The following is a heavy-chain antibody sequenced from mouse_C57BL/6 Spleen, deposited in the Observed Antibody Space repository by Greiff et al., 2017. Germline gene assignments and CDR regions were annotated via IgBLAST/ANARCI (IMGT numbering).Heavy chain of an antibody. V-gene: IGHV1-82*01. J-gene: IGHJ1*03. CDR1: GYAFSSSW. CDR3: ARDGYSYFDV. Sequence: QVQLKQSGPELVKPGASVKISCKASGYAFSSSWMNWVKQRPGKGLEWIGRIYPGDGDTNYNGKFKGKATLTADKSSSTAYMQLSSLTSEDSAVYFCARDGYSYFDVWGTGTTVTVSS. CDR2: IYPGDGDT. D-gene: IGHD2-3*01.